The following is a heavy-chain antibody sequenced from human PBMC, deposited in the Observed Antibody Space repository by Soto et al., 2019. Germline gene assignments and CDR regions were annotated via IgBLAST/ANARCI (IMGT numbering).Heavy chain of an antibody. J-gene: IGHJ6*03. CDR3: ARRDSNYFDYYYIDV. V-gene: IGHV4-39*01. CDR1: GGSISSSSYY. CDR2: IYYSGST. D-gene: IGHD4-4*01. Sequence: QLQLQESGPGLVKPSETLSLTCTVSGGSISSSSYYWGWIRQPPGKGLEWIGSIYYSGSTYYNPSLKSRVTISVDTSKNQCSLKLSSVTAADTAVYYCARRDSNYFDYYYIDVWGKGTTVTVSS.